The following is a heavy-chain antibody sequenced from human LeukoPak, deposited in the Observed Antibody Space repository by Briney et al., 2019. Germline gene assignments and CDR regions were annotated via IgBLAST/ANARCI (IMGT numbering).Heavy chain of an antibody. CDR2: IYTSGST. D-gene: IGHD2/OR15-2a*01. V-gene: IGHV4-61*02. Sequence: PSETLSLTCTVSGGSISSGDYYWSWIRQPAGKGLEWIGRIYTSGSTNYNPSLKSRVTVSVDTSKNQFSLKLSSVTAADTAVYYCARHPPLPTTLGFDYWGQGTLVTVSS. CDR3: ARHPPLPTTLGFDY. CDR1: GGSISSGDYY. J-gene: IGHJ4*02.